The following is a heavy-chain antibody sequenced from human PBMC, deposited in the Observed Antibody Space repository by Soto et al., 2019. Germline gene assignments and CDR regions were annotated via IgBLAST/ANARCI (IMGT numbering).Heavy chain of an antibody. D-gene: IGHD6-13*01. J-gene: IGHJ6*02. V-gene: IGHV3-21*01. CDR1: GFTFSSYS. CDR2: ISSSSSYI. Sequence: EVQLVESGGGLVKPGGSLRLSCAASGFTFSSYSMNWVRQAPGKGLEWVSSISSSSSYIYYADSVKGRFTISRDNAKNSLYLQMNSLRAEDTAVYYCARDPQGYGSSWLEAYYYYYGMDVWGQGTTVTVSS. CDR3: ARDPQGYGSSWLEAYYYYYGMDV.